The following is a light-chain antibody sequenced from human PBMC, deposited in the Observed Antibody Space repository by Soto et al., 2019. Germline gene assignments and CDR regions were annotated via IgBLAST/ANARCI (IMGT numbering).Light chain of an antibody. CDR1: QSVGSR. Sequence: EIVMTQSPATLSVSPGERHTLFCGASQSVGSRLAWYQQKRGQAPRLLIYGASTRATGIPDRFSGSGSGTEFALTISSLQSEDFAVYYCHQYETWPLTFGQGTRLEIK. J-gene: IGKJ5*01. CDR3: HQYETWPLT. CDR2: GAS. V-gene: IGKV3-15*01.